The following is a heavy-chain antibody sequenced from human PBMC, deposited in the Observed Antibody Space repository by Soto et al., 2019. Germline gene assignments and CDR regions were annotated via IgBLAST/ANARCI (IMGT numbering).Heavy chain of an antibody. Sequence: ASVKVSCKASGYTFTSYGISWVRQAPGQGLEWMGWISAYNGNTNYAQKLQGRVTMTTDTSTSTAYMELRSLRSDDTAVYYCARLEDSSGYGDFSYWGQGTLVTVSS. V-gene: IGHV1-18*04. J-gene: IGHJ4*02. CDR3: ARLEDSSGYGDFSY. D-gene: IGHD3-22*01. CDR1: GYTFTSYG. CDR2: ISAYNGNT.